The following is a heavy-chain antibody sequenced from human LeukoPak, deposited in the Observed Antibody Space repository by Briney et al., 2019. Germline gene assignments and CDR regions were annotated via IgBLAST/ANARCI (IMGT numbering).Heavy chain of an antibody. CDR1: GGSIGSYY. CDR3: ACLTTADAFDI. J-gene: IGHJ3*02. CDR2: IYDSGST. V-gene: IGHV4-59*01. Sequence: SETLSLTCTVSGGSIGSYYWSWIRQPPGKGLEWIGYIYDSGSTNYNPSLKSRVTISVDTSKNPFSLKLSSVTAADTAVYYCACLTTADAFDIWGQGTMVTVSS. D-gene: IGHD3-22*01.